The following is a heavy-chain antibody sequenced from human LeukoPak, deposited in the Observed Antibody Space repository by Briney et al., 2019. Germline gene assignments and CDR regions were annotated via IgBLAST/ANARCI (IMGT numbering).Heavy chain of an antibody. CDR1: GGSISSYY. CDR3: ARGSGSYPPLDY. Sequence: SETLSLTCTVSGGSISSYYWSWIRQPAGEGLEWIGRIFGSGSTNYNPSLKSRLTMSVDTSKNQFSLKLTSATAADTAVYYCARGSGSYPPLDYWGQGTLVTVFS. J-gene: IGHJ4*02. CDR2: IFGSGST. V-gene: IGHV4-4*07. D-gene: IGHD3-10*01.